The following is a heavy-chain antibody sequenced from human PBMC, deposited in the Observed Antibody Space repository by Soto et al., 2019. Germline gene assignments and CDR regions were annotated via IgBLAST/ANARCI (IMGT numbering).Heavy chain of an antibody. V-gene: IGHV1-69*12. J-gene: IGHJ4*02. D-gene: IGHD2-21*02. CDR3: ARGGYCGGDCYFDY. CDR2: IIPIFGTA. CDR1: GGTFSSYA. Sequence: QVQLVQSGAEVKKPGSSVKVSCKASGGTFSSYAISWVRQAPGQGLEWMGGIIPIFGTANYAQKFQGRVTITADESTSTAYMERSSLRSEDTAVYYCARGGYCGGDCYFDYWGQGTLVTVSS.